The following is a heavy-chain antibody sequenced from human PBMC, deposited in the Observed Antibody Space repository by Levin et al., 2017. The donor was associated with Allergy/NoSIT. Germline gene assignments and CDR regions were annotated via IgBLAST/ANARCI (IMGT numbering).Heavy chain of an antibody. CDR3: ARLSVSRGHRGSHSGWSHY. D-gene: IGHD6-19*01. J-gene: IGHJ4*02. CDR2: IIPILGIA. Sequence: SVKVSCKASGGTFSSYTISWVRQAPGQGLEWMGRIIPILGIANYAQKFQGRVTITADKSTSTAYMELSSLRSEDTAVYYCARLSVSRGHRGSHSGWSHYWGQGTLVTVSS. CDR1: GGTFSSYT. V-gene: IGHV1-69*02.